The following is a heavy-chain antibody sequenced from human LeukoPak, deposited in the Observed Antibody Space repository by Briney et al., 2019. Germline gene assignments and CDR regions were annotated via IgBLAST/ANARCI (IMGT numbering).Heavy chain of an antibody. CDR2: IYTSGST. Sequence: PSETLSLTCTVSGGSISSYCWSWIRQPAGKGLEWIGRIYTSGSTNYNPSLKSRVTMSVDTSKNQFSLKLSSVTAADTAVYYCARDVLGPALDWFDPWGQGTLVTVSS. J-gene: IGHJ5*02. D-gene: IGHD2-8*01. V-gene: IGHV4-4*07. CDR1: GGSISSYC. CDR3: ARDVLGPALDWFDP.